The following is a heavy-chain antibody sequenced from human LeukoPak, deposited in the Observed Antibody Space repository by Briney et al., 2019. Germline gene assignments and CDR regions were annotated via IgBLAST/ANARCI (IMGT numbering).Heavy chain of an antibody. CDR1: GFTFSSYG. CDR3: ARDAGYYDSSGYYEAAAFDI. V-gene: IGHV3-21*01. CDR2: ISSSSSYI. Sequence: PGGSLRLSCAASGFTFSSYGMNWVRQAPGKGLEWVSSISSSSSYIYYADSVKGRFTISRDNAKNSLYLQMNSLRAEDTAVYYCARDAGYYDSSGYYEAAAFDIWGQGTMVTVSS. D-gene: IGHD3-22*01. J-gene: IGHJ3*02.